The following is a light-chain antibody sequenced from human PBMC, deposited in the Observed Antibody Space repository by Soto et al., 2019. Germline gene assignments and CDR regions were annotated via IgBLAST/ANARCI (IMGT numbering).Light chain of an antibody. CDR3: QQSYSTPYT. CDR2: AAS. CDR1: QSISSY. Sequence: DIQMTQSPSSLSASVGDRVTITCRASQSISSYLNWYQQKPGKAPKLLMYAASSLQSGVPSRFSGSGSGTDFTLTISSLHPEDFATYYCQQSYSTPYTFGQGTRLAIK. J-gene: IGKJ2*01. V-gene: IGKV1-39*01.